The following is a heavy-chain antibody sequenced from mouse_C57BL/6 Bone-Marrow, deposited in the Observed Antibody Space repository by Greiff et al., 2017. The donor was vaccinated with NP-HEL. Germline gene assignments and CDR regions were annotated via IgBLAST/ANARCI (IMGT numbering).Heavy chain of an antibody. CDR3: ARIRDYDAHYFDY. CDR2: INPGSGGT. D-gene: IGHD2-4*01. Sequence: QVQLQQSGAELVRPGTSVKVSCKASGYAFTNYLIEWVKQRPGQGLEWIGVINPGSGGTNYNEKFKGKATLTADKSSSTAYMQLSSLTSEDAAVYFCARIRDYDAHYFDYWGQGTTLTVSS. J-gene: IGHJ2*01. CDR1: GYAFTNYL. V-gene: IGHV1-54*01.